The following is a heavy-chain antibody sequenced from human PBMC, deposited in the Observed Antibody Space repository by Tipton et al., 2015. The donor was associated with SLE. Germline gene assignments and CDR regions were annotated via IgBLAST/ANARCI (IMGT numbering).Heavy chain of an antibody. Sequence: TLSLTCTVSGGSISSSSYSWAWIRQPPGKGLEWIGSLYYSGSTFYNPSLKSRVTISVDTSKNQFSLKLSSVTAADTAVYYCARGPSYYDSSGYYNYFDYWGQGTLVTVSS. J-gene: IGHJ4*02. CDR2: LYYSGST. D-gene: IGHD3-22*01. V-gene: IGHV4-39*07. CDR3: ARGPSYYDSSGYYNYFDY. CDR1: GGSISSSSYS.